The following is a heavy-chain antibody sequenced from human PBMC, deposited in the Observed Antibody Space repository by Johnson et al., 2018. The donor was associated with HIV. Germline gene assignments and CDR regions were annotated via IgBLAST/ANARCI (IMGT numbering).Heavy chain of an antibody. V-gene: IGHV3-15*01. CDR1: GFTFSNAW. CDR2: IKSKTDGGTT. J-gene: IGHJ3*02. Sequence: VQLVESGGGLVKPGGSLRLSCAASGFTFSNAWMSWVRQAPGKGLEWVGRIKSKTDGGTTDYAAPVKGRFTISRDNAKNSLYLQMNSLRAEDTAVYYCARAGYSSGWYERAFDIWGQGTMVTVSS. CDR3: ARAGYSSGWYERAFDI. D-gene: IGHD6-19*01.